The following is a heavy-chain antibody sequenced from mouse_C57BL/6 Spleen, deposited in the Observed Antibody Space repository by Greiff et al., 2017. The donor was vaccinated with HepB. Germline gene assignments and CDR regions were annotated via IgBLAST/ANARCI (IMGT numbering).Heavy chain of an antibody. J-gene: IGHJ4*01. CDR3: TRVVYPAMDY. D-gene: IGHD1-1*02. CDR1: GYTFTDYE. Sequence: VKLMESGAELVRPGASVTLSCKASGYTFTDYEMHWVKQTPVHGLEWIGAIDPETGGTAYNQKFKGKAILTADKSSSTAYMELRSLTSEDSAVYYCTRVVYPAMDYWGQGTSVTVSS. V-gene: IGHV1-15*01. CDR2: IDPETGGT.